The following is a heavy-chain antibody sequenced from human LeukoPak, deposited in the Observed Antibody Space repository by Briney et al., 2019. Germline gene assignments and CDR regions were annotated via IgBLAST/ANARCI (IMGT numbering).Heavy chain of an antibody. CDR1: GGSFSGYY. D-gene: IGHD3-22*01. CDR2: INHSGST. CDR3: ARQRARLRIDSSGPPDY. J-gene: IGHJ4*02. Sequence: SETLSLTCAVYGGSFSGYYWSWIRQPPGKGLEWIGEINHSGSTNYNPSLKSRVTISVDTSKNQFSLKLSSVTAADTAVYYCARQRARLRIDSSGPPDYWGQGTLVTVSS. V-gene: IGHV4-34*01.